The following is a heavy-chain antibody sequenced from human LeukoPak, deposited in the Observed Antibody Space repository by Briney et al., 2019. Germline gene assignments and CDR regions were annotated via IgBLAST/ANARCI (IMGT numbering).Heavy chain of an antibody. D-gene: IGHD5-12*01. V-gene: IGHV3-23*01. CDR1: GVTFSSHG. J-gene: IGHJ4*02. CDR2: ISGSGGRT. CDR3: AKDDDWLRFEH. Sequence: PGGSLRLSCAASGVTFSSHGMNWVRQAPGKGLEWVSGISGSGGRTYYADSVKGRFTISRDNSNHMLYLQMNSLIAEDTAIYYCAKDDDWLRFEHWGRGTPVSVPS.